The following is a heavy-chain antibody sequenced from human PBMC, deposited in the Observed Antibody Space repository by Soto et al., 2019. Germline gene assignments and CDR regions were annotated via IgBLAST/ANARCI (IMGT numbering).Heavy chain of an antibody. V-gene: IGHV1-18*01. CDR2: ISVYSGNT. CDR3: ARDRSPYYYDSSGYPHY. D-gene: IGHD3-22*01. CDR1: GDTFTNYG. Sequence: ASVKVPCKASGDTFTNYGFSWVRQAPGQGLEWMGWISVYSGNTNYAQNVQGRVTMTTDTSTSTAYMELRSLRSDDTAVYYCARDRSPYYYDSSGYPHYWGQGTLVTVSS. J-gene: IGHJ4*02.